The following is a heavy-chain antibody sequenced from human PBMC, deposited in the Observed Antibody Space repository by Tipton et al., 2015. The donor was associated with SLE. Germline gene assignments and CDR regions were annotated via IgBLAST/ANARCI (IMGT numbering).Heavy chain of an antibody. V-gene: IGHV1-46*01. J-gene: IGHJ6*03. Sequence: QSGAEVKKPGASVKVSCKASGYTFTSYYIHWVRQAPGQGLERVGVIDPSAGSTNFAQKFQGRVTLTRDTSTSTVYMELSSLRSEDTAVYYCAKAGTTTSYYSYYMDVWGKGATVTVSS. CDR2: IDPSAGST. D-gene: IGHD1-7*01. CDR3: AKAGTTTSYYSYYMDV. CDR1: GYTFTSYY.